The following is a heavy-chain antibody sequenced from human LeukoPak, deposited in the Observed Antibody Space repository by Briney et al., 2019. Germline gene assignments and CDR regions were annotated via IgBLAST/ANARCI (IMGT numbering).Heavy chain of an antibody. CDR3: AKAVRSMVTGGGYFDS. V-gene: IGHV3-23*01. D-gene: IGHD3-10*01. Sequence: GGSLRLSCAAFGFTFRRHAMSWVRQAPGKGLEWVSSLSGGGDSRYYADSVMGRFTISRDNSKNTLYLQMNSLRAEDTAVYYCAKAVRSMVTGGGYFDSWGQGTLVTVSS. J-gene: IGHJ4*02. CDR2: LSGGGDSR. CDR1: GFTFRRHA.